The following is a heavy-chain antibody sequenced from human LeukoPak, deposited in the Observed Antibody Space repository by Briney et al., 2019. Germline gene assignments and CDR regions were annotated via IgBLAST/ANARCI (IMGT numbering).Heavy chain of an antibody. J-gene: IGHJ5*02. CDR3: ARDAGSGWYNWFDP. CDR2: ISWDGGST. V-gene: IGHV3-43D*03. CDR1: GFTFDDYA. Sequence: GGSLRLSCAASGFTFDDYAMHWVRQAPGKGLEWVSLISWDGGSTYYADSVKGRFTISRDNSKNSLYLQMNSLRAEDTAVYYCARDAGSGWYNWFDPWGQGTLVTVSS. D-gene: IGHD6-19*01.